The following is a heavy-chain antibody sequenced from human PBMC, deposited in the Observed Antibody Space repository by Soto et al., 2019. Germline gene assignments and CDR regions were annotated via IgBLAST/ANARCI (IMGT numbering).Heavy chain of an antibody. V-gene: IGHV3-30-3*01. D-gene: IGHD6-19*01. J-gene: IGHJ4*02. CDR3: ARAPGHSVHSSGWQIDY. Sequence: GGSLRLSCAASGFTFSSYAMHWVRQAPGKGLEWVSVISFDGNIKYYTGSVKGRFTISRDNSKNTLHLQVNSLRTEDTALYYCARAPGHSVHSSGWQIDYWGQGTLVTVSS. CDR1: GFTFSSYA. CDR2: ISFDGNIK.